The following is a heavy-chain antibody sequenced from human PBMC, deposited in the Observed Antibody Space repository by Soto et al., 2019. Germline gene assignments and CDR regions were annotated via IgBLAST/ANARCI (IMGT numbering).Heavy chain of an antibody. D-gene: IGHD4-17*01. J-gene: IGHJ4*02. CDR2: IDTDGGGT. CDR3: ATVFDV. CDR1: RFAFGSHR. Sequence: PGGSLNLSCAPLRFAFGSHRIHWVRQAPGKGLEWVSRIDTDGGGTSYADSVKGRFTISTDNAENTVYLQMNGLRVEDTAVYYCATVFDVWGQGT. V-gene: IGHV3-74*01.